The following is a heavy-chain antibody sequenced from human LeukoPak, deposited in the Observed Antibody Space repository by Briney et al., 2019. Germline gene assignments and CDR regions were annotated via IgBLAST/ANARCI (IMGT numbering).Heavy chain of an antibody. CDR2: ISYNGSNK. V-gene: IGHV3-30*18. Sequence: GGSLRLSCAASGFTFSSYGMHWVRQAPGKGLEWVAAISYNGSNKYYADSVKGRFTISRDNSKNTLYLQMNSLRAEDTAVYYCAKDAPPYYYDSSGYYGDYWGQGTLVTV. CDR1: GFTFSSYG. J-gene: IGHJ4*02. CDR3: AKDAPPYYYDSSGYYGDY. D-gene: IGHD3-22*01.